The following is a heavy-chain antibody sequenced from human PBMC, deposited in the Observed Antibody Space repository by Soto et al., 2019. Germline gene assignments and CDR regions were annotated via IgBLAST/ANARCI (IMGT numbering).Heavy chain of an antibody. D-gene: IGHD6-19*01. CDR1: GFFFSSYT. CDR3: AKARDQQWVRLPFDY. J-gene: IGHJ4*02. V-gene: IGHV3-23*01. Sequence: EVQLLKSGGGLVQPGGSLRLSCVGSGFFFSSYTMTWVRHAPGKGLEWVSSFSATSENTYYADSVRGRFTISRDNSKNTLFLQMNSLTAEDTAMYYCAKARDQQWVRLPFDYWGQGILVIVSS. CDR2: FSATSENT.